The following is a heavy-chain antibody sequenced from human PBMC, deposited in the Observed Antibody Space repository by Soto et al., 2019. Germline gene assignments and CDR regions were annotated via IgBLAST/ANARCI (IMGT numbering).Heavy chain of an antibody. Sequence: GESLKISCKGSGYSFTSYWISWVRQMPGKVLEWMGRIDPSDSYTNYSPPFQGHVTISADKSISTAYLQWSSLKASDTAMYYCATTGYDSSGYYQADWFDPWGQGXLVTVSS. J-gene: IGHJ5*02. D-gene: IGHD3-22*01. CDR2: IDPSDSYT. V-gene: IGHV5-10-1*01. CDR3: ATTGYDSSGYYQADWFDP. CDR1: GYSFTSYW.